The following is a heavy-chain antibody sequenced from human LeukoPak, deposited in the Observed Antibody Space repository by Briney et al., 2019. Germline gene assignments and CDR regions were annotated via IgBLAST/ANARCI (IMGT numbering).Heavy chain of an antibody. D-gene: IGHD3-10*01. J-gene: IGHJ4*02. V-gene: IGHV1-2*02. CDR1: GYMFTAYY. Sequence: GASVKVSCKASGYMFTAYYINWVRQSPGLGLEWLGWVNPNGGGTTYAQNFQGRVTMTSDTSTGTAYLELNGLRSDDTAVYFCARLNSGNLRGILYWGQGSLVTVSS. CDR3: ARLNSGNLRGILY. CDR2: VNPNGGGT.